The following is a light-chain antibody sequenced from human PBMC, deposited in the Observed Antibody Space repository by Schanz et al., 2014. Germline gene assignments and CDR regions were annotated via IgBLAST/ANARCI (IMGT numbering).Light chain of an antibody. CDR3: QTWGTGIGV. J-gene: IGLJ2*01. CDR2: LNSDGSH. Sequence: QLVLTQSPSASASLGASVKLTCTLSSGHSSYDIAWHQQQPEKGPRYLMKLNSDGSHKKGDGIPDRFSGSSSGAERYLTISSLQSEDEADYYCQTWGTGIGVFGGGTKLTVL. CDR1: SGHSSYD. V-gene: IGLV4-69*01.